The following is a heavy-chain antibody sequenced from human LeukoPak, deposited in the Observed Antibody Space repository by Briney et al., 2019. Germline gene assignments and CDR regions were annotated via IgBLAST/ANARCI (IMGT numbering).Heavy chain of an antibody. V-gene: IGHV4-39*01. CDR2: IYYSGST. CDR3: ARHVRTYDSSGYYSWYFDL. D-gene: IGHD3-22*01. J-gene: IGHJ2*01. Sequence: TASETLSLTCTVSGGSISSSSYNWGGIRQAPGKGLEWIGRIYYSGSTYYNPSLKSRVTISVDTSKNQFSLKLSSVTAADTAVYYCARHVRTYDSSGYYSWYFDLWGRGTLVTVSS. CDR1: GGSISSSSYN.